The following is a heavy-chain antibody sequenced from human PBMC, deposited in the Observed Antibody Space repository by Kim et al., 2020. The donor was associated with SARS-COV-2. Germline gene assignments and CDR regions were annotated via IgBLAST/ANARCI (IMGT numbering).Heavy chain of an antibody. V-gene: IGHV4-59*13. D-gene: IGHD3-9*01. CDR1: GGSISSYY. CDR3: ARGHVLRYFDWLPRVDWF. J-gene: IGHJ5*01. Sequence: SETLSLTCTVSGGSISSYYWSWIRQPPGKGLEWIGYIYYSGSTSYNPSLKSRVTISVDTSKNQFSLKLSSVTAADTAVYYCARGHVLRYFDWLPRVDWF. CDR2: IYYSGST.